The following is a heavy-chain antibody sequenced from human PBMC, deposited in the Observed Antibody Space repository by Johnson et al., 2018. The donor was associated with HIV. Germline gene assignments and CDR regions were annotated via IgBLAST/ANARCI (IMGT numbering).Heavy chain of an antibody. CDR2: ISSSGGTI. V-gene: IGHV3-11*04. CDR3: ARDGRGLVAFDI. J-gene: IGHJ3*02. D-gene: IGHD3/OR15-3a*01. CDR1: EFILSDYY. Sequence: QVQLVESGGDLVKPGGSLRLSCGASEFILSDYYISWVRQAPEKGLEWISYISSSGGTIFYADSVKGRFTISRDIAKNTLYLQMNSLRAEDTAVYYCARDGRGLVAFDIWGQGTVVTVSS.